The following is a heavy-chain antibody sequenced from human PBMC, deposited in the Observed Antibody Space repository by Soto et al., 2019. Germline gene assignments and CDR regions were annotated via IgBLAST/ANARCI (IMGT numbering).Heavy chain of an antibody. V-gene: IGHV5-51*01. Sequence: LGESLKISCKGSGYSFTSYWIGWVRQMPGKGLEWMGIIYPGDSDTRYSPSFQGQVTISADKSISTAYLQWSSLKASDTAMYYCARHVTRNNLYNLRYFDYWGQGTLVTVSS. CDR3: ARHVTRNNLYNLRYFDY. CDR1: GYSFTSYW. D-gene: IGHD1-1*01. CDR2: IYPGDSDT. J-gene: IGHJ4*02.